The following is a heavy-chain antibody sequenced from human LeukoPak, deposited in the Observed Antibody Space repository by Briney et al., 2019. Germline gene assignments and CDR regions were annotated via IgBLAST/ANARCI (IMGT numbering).Heavy chain of an antibody. J-gene: IGHJ5*02. CDR3: AKGRRGCSSTTCPEP. V-gene: IGHV3-30*02. CDR1: RFTFRFYG. CDR2: IRYDGRNK. Sequence: GGSLRLSCAASRFTFRFYGMHWGRQAPGKGLEWVAFIRYDGRNKYYTDSVKGRFTISRDNSKNALYLQMNSLRAEDTAVYSCAKGRRGCSSTTCPEPWGQGTLVTVSS. D-gene: IGHD2/OR15-2a*01.